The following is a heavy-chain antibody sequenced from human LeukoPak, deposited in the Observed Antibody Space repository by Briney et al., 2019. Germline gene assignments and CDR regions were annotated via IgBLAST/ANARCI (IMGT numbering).Heavy chain of an antibody. CDR1: RFTFSSYG. CDR3: AKVKGEVIGAFDI. V-gene: IGHV3-30*18. CDR2: ISYDGNNR. J-gene: IGHJ3*02. D-gene: IGHD3-16*01. Sequence: GRSLRLSCAASRFTFSSYGTHWVRQAPGKGLEWVAVISYDGNNRYYADSVKGRFTISRYNSKNTLYLQMNSLRAEDTAVYYCAKVKGEVIGAFDIWGQGTMVTVSS.